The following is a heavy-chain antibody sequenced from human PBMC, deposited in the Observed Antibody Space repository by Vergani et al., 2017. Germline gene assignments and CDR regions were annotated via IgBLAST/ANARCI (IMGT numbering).Heavy chain of an antibody. CDR2: ISSSGSTI. V-gene: IGHV3-48*04. J-gene: IGHJ4*02. CDR3: ARSQGDTAMAYFDY. Sequence: VQLVESGGGVVQPGESLRLSCAASGFPFSTYGMHWVRQAPGKGLEWVSYISSSGSTIYYADSVKGRFTISRDNAKNSLYLQMNSLRAEDTAVYYCARSQGDTAMAYFDYWGQGTLVTVSA. D-gene: IGHD5-18*01. CDR1: GFPFSTYG.